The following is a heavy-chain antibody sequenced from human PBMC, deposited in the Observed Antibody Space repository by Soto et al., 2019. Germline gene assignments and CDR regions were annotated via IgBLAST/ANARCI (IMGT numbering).Heavy chain of an antibody. CDR3: ARDVPYYYGMDV. J-gene: IGHJ6*02. CDR2: IDYSGST. V-gene: IGHV4-30-4*01. Sequence: QVQLQESGPGLVKPSQTLSLTCSVSGGSITNTDYYWNWIRQSPGKGLEWIGSIDYSGSTYYNPSLKSRVIISADTSNKLFSLTLRSVTAADTALYFCARDVPYYYGMDVWGQGTTVTVSS. CDR1: GGSITNTDYY.